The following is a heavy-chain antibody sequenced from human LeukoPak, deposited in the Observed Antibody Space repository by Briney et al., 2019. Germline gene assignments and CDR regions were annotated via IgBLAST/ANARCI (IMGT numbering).Heavy chain of an antibody. J-gene: IGHJ6*02. Sequence: GESLKISCKGSGYSFTSYWIGWVRQMPGKGLEWMGIIYPGDSDTRYSPSFQGQVTISADKSISTAYLQWSSLKASDTAMYYCARHKPNFLSSSSDGMDVWGQGTTVXXSS. CDR1: GYSFTSYW. CDR3: ARHKPNFLSSSSDGMDV. CDR2: IYPGDSDT. D-gene: IGHD6-13*01. V-gene: IGHV5-51*01.